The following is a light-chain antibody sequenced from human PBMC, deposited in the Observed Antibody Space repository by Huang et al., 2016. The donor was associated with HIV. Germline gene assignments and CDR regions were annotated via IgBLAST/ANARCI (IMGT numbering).Light chain of an antibody. CDR1: PGSINN. CDR3: LQDYDYPRT. Sequence: AIQMTQSPSTLSASVGDRVTITCRSSPGSINNLAWYEQKPGEAPKVLVYAASTLQGGVPSRFSGSGAGTDFTLTSSGLQPEDFAAYYCLQDYDYPRTFGQGTRLEI. CDR2: AAS. V-gene: IGKV1-6*02. J-gene: IGKJ2*01.